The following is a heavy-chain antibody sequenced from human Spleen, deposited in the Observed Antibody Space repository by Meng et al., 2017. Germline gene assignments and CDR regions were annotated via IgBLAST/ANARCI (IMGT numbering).Heavy chain of an antibody. CDR3: ARAANGGGSPRYYYYGMDV. J-gene: IGHJ6*02. V-gene: IGHV6-1*01. Sequence: SETLSLTCAISGDSVSSNSAAWNWIRQSPSRGLEWLGRTYHRSKWYSDYAVSVKSRITIDPDTSKNRISLQLNSVTPEDTAVYYCARAANGGGSPRYYYYGMDVWGQGTTVTVSS. D-gene: IGHD2-15*01. CDR2: TYHRSKWYS. CDR1: GDSVSSNSAA.